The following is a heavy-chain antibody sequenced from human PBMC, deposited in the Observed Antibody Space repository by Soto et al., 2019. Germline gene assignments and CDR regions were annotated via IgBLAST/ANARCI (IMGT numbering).Heavy chain of an antibody. V-gene: IGHV5-51*01. CDR3: ARTAAAGKYYYGVDV. CDR1: GYSFTSYW. Sequence: GESLRISCKGSGYSFTSYWIDWVRQMPGKGLEWMGIIYPGDSDTRYSPSFQGQVTISADKSISTAYLQWSSLKASDTAMHYCARTAAAGKYYYGVDVWGQGTTVTVSS. J-gene: IGHJ6*02. D-gene: IGHD6-13*01. CDR2: IYPGDSDT.